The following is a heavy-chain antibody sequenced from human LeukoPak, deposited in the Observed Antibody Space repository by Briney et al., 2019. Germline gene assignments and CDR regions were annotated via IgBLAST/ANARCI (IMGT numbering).Heavy chain of an antibody. Sequence: GGSLRLSCAASGFTFSSYSMNWVRQTPGKGLEWVSSIRSSSSYIYYADSVTGRFTISRDNAKNSLYLQMNSLRAEDTAVYYCARDMDPPVTTLQIDYWGQGTLVTVSS. CDR3: ARDMDPPVTTLQIDY. D-gene: IGHD4-11*01. V-gene: IGHV3-21*01. J-gene: IGHJ4*02. CDR2: IRSSSSYI. CDR1: GFTFSSYS.